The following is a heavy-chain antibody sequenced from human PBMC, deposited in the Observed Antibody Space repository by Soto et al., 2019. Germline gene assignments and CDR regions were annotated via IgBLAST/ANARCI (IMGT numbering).Heavy chain of an antibody. Sequence: EVRLLESGGGLVQPGGSLRLSCAASGFTFSNSAMNWVRQAPGKGLEWVSSIRVGGGDTFYADSVKGRFTVSRDTSKNTVYLEMNSLTAEDTAIYYCAKCSVGTVRSSGWCNWFDPWGQGTLVTVSS. CDR1: GFTFSNSA. J-gene: IGHJ5*02. V-gene: IGHV3-23*01. CDR2: IRVGGGDT. D-gene: IGHD6-19*01. CDR3: AKCSVGTVRSSGWCNWFDP.